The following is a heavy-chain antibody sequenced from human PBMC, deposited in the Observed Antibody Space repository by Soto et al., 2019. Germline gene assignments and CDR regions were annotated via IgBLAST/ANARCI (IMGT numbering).Heavy chain of an antibody. Sequence: PSETLSLTCAVSGGSISSGGYSWSWIRQPPGKGLEWIGYIYHSGSTYYNPSLKSRVTISVDRSKNQFSLKLSSVTAADTAVYYCARGPPRGFGEFSPLDYYYYYGMDVWGQGTTVTVYS. CDR2: IYHSGST. D-gene: IGHD3-10*01. CDR3: ARGPPRGFGEFSPLDYYYYYGMDV. V-gene: IGHV4-30-2*01. CDR1: GGSISSGGYS. J-gene: IGHJ6*02.